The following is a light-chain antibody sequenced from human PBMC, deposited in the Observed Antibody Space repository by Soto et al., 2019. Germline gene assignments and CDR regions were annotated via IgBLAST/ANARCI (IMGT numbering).Light chain of an antibody. Sequence: QSVLTQPASVSGSPGQSITISCTGTSSDIGGYNYVSWYQHHPGKVPKLMLYEVSNRPSGVSNRFSSSKSGNTASLTISGPQAEDEAYCFCSSYTTSGTHVFGTGTKLTVL. CDR1: SSDIGGYNY. CDR2: EVS. V-gene: IGLV2-14*01. J-gene: IGLJ1*01. CDR3: SSYTTSGTHV.